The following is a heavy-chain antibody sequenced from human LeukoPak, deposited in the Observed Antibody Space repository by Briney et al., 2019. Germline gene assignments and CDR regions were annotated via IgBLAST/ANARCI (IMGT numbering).Heavy chain of an antibody. CDR1: GFTFSSYG. J-gene: IGHJ3*02. Sequence: QPGRSLRLSCAASGFTFSSYGMHWVRQAPGKGLEWVAFIRYDGSNKYYADSVKGRFTISRDNSKNTLYLQMNSLRAEDTAVYYCAKVPQERELHAFDIWGQGTMVTVSS. V-gene: IGHV3-30*02. D-gene: IGHD3-10*01. CDR2: IRYDGSNK. CDR3: AKVPQERELHAFDI.